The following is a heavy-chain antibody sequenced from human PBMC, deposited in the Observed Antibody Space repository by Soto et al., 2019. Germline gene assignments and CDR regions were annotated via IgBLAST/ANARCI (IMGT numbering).Heavy chain of an antibody. Sequence: GGSLRLSCAASGFTFSSYAMSWVRQAPGKGLEWVSAISGSGGSTYYADSVKGRFTISRDNSKNTLYLQMNSLRAEDTAVYYCAKDHRAYSIFGVVIGYNWFDPWGQGTLVTVSS. CDR2: ISGSGGST. CDR1: GFTFSSYA. V-gene: IGHV3-23*01. D-gene: IGHD3-3*01. CDR3: AKDHRAYSIFGVVIGYNWFDP. J-gene: IGHJ5*02.